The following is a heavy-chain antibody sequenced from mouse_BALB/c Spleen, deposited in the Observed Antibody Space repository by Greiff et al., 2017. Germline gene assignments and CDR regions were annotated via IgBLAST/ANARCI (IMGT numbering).Heavy chain of an antibody. CDR1: GFNIKDTY. D-gene: IGHD2-14*01. Sequence: VQLKESGAELVKPGASVKLSCAASGFNIKDTYMHWVKQRPEQGLEWIGRIDPANGNTKYDPKFQGKATITADTSSNTAYLQLSSLTSEDTAVYYCARDYRYDGDYFDYWGQGTTLTVSS. V-gene: IGHV14-3*02. CDR2: IDPANGNT. J-gene: IGHJ2*01. CDR3: ARDYRYDGDYFDY.